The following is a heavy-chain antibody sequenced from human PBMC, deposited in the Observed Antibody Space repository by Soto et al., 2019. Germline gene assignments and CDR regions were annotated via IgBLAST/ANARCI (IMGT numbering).Heavy chain of an antibody. D-gene: IGHD2-2*01. CDR3: ARDKLGYCSSTSCHSYGMDV. CDR1: GFTFSNAW. Sequence: GGSLRLSCAASGFTFSNAWMNWVRQAPGKGLEWVGRIKSKTDGGTTDYAAPVKGRFTISRDDSKNTLYLQMNSLRAEDTAVYYCARDKLGYCSSTSCHSYGMDVWGQGTTVTVSS. J-gene: IGHJ6*02. V-gene: IGHV3-15*07. CDR2: IKSKTDGGTT.